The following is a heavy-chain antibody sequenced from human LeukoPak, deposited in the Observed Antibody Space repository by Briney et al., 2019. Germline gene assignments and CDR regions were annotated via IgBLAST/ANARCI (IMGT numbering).Heavy chain of an antibody. V-gene: IGHV3-74*01. CDR3: ARDGFTGPVTAYLDY. D-gene: IGHD2-21*02. CDR1: GFTFGSHA. J-gene: IGHJ4*02. Sequence: GGSLRLSCLASGFTFGSHAMHWVRQAPGEGLAWVSRLKHEGSAPSYADSEKGRFTISRDNAKNTLYLQMSSLRAEDTGVYYCARDGFTGPVTAYLDYWGQGTPVTVSS. CDR2: LKHEGSAP.